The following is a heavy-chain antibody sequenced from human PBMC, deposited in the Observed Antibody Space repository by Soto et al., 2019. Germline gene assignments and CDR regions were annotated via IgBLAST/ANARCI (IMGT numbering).Heavy chain of an antibody. CDR2: IWYDGSNK. J-gene: IGHJ6*02. V-gene: IGHV3-33*01. Sequence: GGSLRLSCAASGFTFSSYGMHWVRQAPGKGLEWVAVIWYDGSNKYYADSVKGRFTISRDNSKNTLYLQMNSLRAEDTAVYYCAGEDYGSGSYYVGYYYGMDVWAQGTKVTVSS. CDR1: GFTFSSYG. D-gene: IGHD3-10*01. CDR3: AGEDYGSGSYYVGYYYGMDV.